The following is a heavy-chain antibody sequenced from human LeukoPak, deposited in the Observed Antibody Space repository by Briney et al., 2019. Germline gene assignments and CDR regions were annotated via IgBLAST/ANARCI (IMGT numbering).Heavy chain of an antibody. CDR2: ISNSGRTI. CDR1: GFTFSYYS. V-gene: IGHV3-48*01. J-gene: IGHJ4*02. Sequence: GGSLRLSCATSGFTFSYYSMHWVRQAPGRGLEWVSYISNSGRTIYYADSVKGRFTISRDNAKNSVYLQMNSLRAEDTAVYHCARERMRLFGDHWGQGTLVTVSS. CDR3: ARERMRLFGDH. D-gene: IGHD3-3*01.